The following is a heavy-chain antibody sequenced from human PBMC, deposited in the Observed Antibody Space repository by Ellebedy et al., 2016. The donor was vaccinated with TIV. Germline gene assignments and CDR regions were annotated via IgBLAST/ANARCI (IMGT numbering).Heavy chain of an antibody. CDR2: IKQDGSEK. CDR3: ASADY. J-gene: IGHJ4*02. V-gene: IGHV3-7*02. CDR1: GFTFSSYD. Sequence: GESLKISCAASGFTFSSYDMHWVRQAPGKGLEWVANIKQDGSEKYYVDSVKGRFTISRDNAKNFLYLQMNSLRAEDTAVYYCASADYWGQGTLVTVSS.